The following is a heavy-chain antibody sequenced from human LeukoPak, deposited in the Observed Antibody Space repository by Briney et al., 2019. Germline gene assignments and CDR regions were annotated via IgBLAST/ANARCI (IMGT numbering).Heavy chain of an antibody. D-gene: IGHD1-26*01. CDR1: GFTFSSYA. J-gene: IGHJ4*02. CDR2: ISYDGSNK. Sequence: GGSLRLSCAASGFTFSSYAMHWVRQAPGKGLEWVAVISYDGSNKYYADSVKGRFTISRDNSKNTLYLQMNSLRAEDTAVYYCAATHSGSYLSWGQGTLVTVSS. V-gene: IGHV3-30*01. CDR3: AATHSGSYLS.